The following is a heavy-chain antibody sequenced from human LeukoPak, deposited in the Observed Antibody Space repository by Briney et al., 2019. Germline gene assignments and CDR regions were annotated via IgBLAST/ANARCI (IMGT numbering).Heavy chain of an antibody. CDR1: GFTFSSYS. CDR3: AREGSYYYGMDV. CDR2: ISSSSSYI. V-gene: IGHV3-21*01. J-gene: IGHJ6*02. Sequence: GGSLRLSCAASGFTFSSYSMNWVRQAPGKGLEWVSSISSSSSYIYYADSVKGRFTISRDNAKNSLYLQMNSLRAEDTAVYYCAREGSYYYGMDVWGQGTTVTVSS.